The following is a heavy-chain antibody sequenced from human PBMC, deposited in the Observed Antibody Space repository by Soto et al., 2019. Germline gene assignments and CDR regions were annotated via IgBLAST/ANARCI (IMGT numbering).Heavy chain of an antibody. V-gene: IGHV6-1*01. J-gene: IGHJ5*02. CDR3: ARDPTGSDYGDYNSNNWFDP. CDR1: GDSVSSNSAA. D-gene: IGHD4-17*01. Sequence: SQTLSLTCAISGDSVSSNSAASNWIRQSPSRGLEWLGRTYYRSKWYNDYAVSVKSRITINPDTSKNQFSLQLNSVTPEDTAVYYCARDPTGSDYGDYNSNNWFDPWGQGTLVTVSS. CDR2: TYYRSKWYN.